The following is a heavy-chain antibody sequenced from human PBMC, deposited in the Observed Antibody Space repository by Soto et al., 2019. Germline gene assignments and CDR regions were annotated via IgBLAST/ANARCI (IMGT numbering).Heavy chain of an antibody. J-gene: IGHJ6*02. Sequence: ASVKVSCKASGYTFTGYYMHWVRQAPGQGLEWMGWINPNSGGTNYAQKFQGRVTMTRDTSISTAYMELSRLRSDDTAVYYCARELKYSSSWYPGNFYYYGMDVWGQCTTVTVSS. CDR3: ARELKYSSSWYPGNFYYYGMDV. CDR2: INPNSGGT. D-gene: IGHD6-13*01. V-gene: IGHV1-2*02. CDR1: GYTFTGYY.